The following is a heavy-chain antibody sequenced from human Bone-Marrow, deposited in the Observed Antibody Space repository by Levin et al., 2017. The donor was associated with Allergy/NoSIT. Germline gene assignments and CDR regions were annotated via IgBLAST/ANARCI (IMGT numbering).Heavy chain of an antibody. V-gene: IGHV4-4*02. Sequence: KPSETLSLTCAVSGESISVPNWWTWVRQSPGKGLEWIGEISDGGRSNFNPSLKSRVTMSLDKSKNQFSLRLTSVTAADTAVYYCARLVVVLPATTGFGVYNGMDDWGQGTTVTVSS. CDR1: GESISVPNW. J-gene: IGHJ6*02. CDR2: ISDGGRS. D-gene: IGHD3-22*01. CDR3: ARLVVVLPATTGFGVYNGMDD.